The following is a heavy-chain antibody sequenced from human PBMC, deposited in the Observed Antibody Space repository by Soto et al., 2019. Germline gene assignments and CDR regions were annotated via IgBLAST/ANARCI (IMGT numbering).Heavy chain of an antibody. Sequence: PGVSLRLSWATSGFTFSDHAMRWVRQAPGEGLEWVSGIRGDLVTTPYADSVKGRFTISRDNSKNTLYLQMNSLRAEDTAIYYCVKEGKMGVEGFDFWGQGTLGTVSS. CDR2: IRGDLVTT. V-gene: IGHV3-23*01. CDR1: GFTFSDHA. J-gene: IGHJ4*02. CDR3: VKEGKMGVEGFDF. D-gene: IGHD1-26*01.